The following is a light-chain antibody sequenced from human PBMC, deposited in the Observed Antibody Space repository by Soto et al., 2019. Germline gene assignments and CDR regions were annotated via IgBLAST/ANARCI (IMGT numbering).Light chain of an antibody. Sequence: QSALTQPASVSGSPGQSITISCTGTSSDVGGYNYVSWYQQHPGKAPKLMIYEGSKRPSGVSNRFSGSKSGNTASLTISGLQAEDEADYYCCSYAGSSTWMFGGGTKLTVL. V-gene: IGLV2-23*01. CDR3: CSYAGSSTWM. J-gene: IGLJ3*02. CDR1: SSDVGGYNY. CDR2: EGS.